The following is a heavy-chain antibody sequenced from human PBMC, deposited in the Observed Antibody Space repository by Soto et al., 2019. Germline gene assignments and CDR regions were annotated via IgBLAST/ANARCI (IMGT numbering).Heavy chain of an antibody. Sequence: QVQLVQSGAEVRQPASSVKVSCKTSGATFSSYAITWVRQAPGQGLEWMGGIVPTVDTSTYAQKFQGRVTIPADKFTNTVDMELSSLRSDDTAVYYWVRVVAIPGYPDNWGQGTLVTVSS. CDR3: VRVVAIPGYPDN. CDR2: IVPTVDTS. J-gene: IGHJ4*02. CDR1: GATFSSYA. D-gene: IGHD5-12*01. V-gene: IGHV1-69*14.